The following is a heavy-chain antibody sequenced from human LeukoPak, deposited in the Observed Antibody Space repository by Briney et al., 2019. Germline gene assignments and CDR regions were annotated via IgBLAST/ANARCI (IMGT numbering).Heavy chain of an antibody. J-gene: IGHJ6*02. V-gene: IGHV3-30*18. CDR3: SKGQGSSSLFAYYYYYGMDV. CDR1: GFTFSSYG. CDR2: ISYDGSNK. D-gene: IGHD6-6*01. Sequence: GGPLRLSCAASGFTFSSYGMHWVRQAPGKGLEWVAAISYDGSNKYYADSVKGRFTISRDNSKNTLYLQMNSLRAEDTAVYYCSKGQGSSSLFAYYYYYGMDVWGQGTTVTVSS.